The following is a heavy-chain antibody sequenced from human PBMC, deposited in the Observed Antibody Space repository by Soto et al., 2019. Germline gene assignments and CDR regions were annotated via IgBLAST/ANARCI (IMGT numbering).Heavy chain of an antibody. CDR2: FDGDDGDETAT. J-gene: IGHJ4*02. CDR1: GFTFRSFW. Sequence: EVQLVESGGGLVQPGGSLRLSCTASGFTFRSFWMQWVRQAPGKGLEWVARFDGDDGDETATNYADSVQGRFLISRDNAKNTLHLQMSSLRAQDTAVYYCVRDSHGDYWGQGTLVTVSP. V-gene: IGHV3-74*01. CDR3: VRDSHGDY.